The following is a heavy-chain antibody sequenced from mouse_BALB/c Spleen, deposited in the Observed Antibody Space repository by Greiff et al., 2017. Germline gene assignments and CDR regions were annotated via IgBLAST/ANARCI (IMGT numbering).Heavy chain of an antibody. Sequence: EVQLQQSGTVLARPGASVKMSCKASGYSFTSYWMHWVKQRPGQGLEWIGAIYPGNRDTSYNQKFKGKAKLTAVTSASTAYMELSSLTNEDSAVYYCTGDYDDGGDWYFDVWGAGTTVTVSS. J-gene: IGHJ1*01. D-gene: IGHD2-4*01. CDR1: GYSFTSYW. CDR3: TGDYDDGGDWYFDV. V-gene: IGHV1-5*01. CDR2: IYPGNRDT.